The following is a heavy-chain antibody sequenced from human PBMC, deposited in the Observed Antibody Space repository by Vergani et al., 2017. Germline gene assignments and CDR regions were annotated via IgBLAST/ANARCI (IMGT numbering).Heavy chain of an antibody. Sequence: QITLKESGPTLVKPTQTLTLTCTFSGFSLSTSGVGVGWIRKPPGKALEWLALIYWDDDKRYSPSLKSRLTITKDTSKNQVVLTMTNMDPVDTATYYCAHVEMATINLDYWGQGTLVTVSS. J-gene: IGHJ4*02. CDR1: GFSLSTSGVG. D-gene: IGHD5-24*01. CDR3: AHVEMATINLDY. CDR2: IYWDDDK. V-gene: IGHV2-5*02.